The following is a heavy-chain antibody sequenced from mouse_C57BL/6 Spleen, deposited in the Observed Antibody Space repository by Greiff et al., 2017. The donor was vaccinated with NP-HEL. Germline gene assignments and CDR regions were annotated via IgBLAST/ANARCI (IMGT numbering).Heavy chain of an antibody. CDR2: ISDGGSYT. D-gene: IGHD4-1*02. CDR1: GFTFSSYA. V-gene: IGHV5-4*03. Sequence: EVKLQESGGGLVKPGGSLKLSCAASGFTFSSYAMSWVRQTPEKRLEWVATISDGGSYTYYPDNVKGRFTISRDNAKNNLYLQMSHLKSEDTAMYYCARQLGYFDYWGQGTTLTVSS. CDR3: ARQLGYFDY. J-gene: IGHJ2*01.